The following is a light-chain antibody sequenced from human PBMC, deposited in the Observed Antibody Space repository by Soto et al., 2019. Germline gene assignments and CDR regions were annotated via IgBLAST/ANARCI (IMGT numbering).Light chain of an antibody. CDR2: EVS. V-gene: IGLV2-23*02. CDR1: SSDVGSYNL. J-gene: IGLJ1*01. Sequence: QSALTQPASVSGSPGQSITISCTGTSSDVGSYNLVSWYQQHPGKAPKLMIYEVSKRPSGVSNRFSGSKSGNTAPLTISGLQAEDEADYYCCSYARGLYVFGTGTKLTVL. CDR3: CSYARGLYV.